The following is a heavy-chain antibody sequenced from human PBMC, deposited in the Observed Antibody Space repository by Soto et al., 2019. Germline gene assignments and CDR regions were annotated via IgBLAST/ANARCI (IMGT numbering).Heavy chain of an antibody. CDR2: INPNSGGT. V-gene: IGHV1-2*04. CDR1: GYTFTGDY. Sequence: GASVKVSCKASGYTFTGDYMHWVRQAPGEGLEWMGWINPNSGGTNYAQKFQGWVTMTRDTSISTAYMELSRLRSDDTAVYYCARDTPSGGYYYYYYGMDVWRQGTTVTVSS. D-gene: IGHD3-16*01. CDR3: ARDTPSGGYYYYYYGMDV. J-gene: IGHJ6*02.